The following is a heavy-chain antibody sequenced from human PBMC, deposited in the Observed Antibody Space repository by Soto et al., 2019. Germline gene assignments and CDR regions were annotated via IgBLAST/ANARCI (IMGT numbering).Heavy chain of an antibody. CDR2: INHSRST. J-gene: IGHJ6*02. V-gene: IGHV4-34*01. CDR1: GGSFSGYY. Sequence: SETLSLTCAVYGGSFSGYYWSWIRQPPGKGLEWIGEINHSRSTNYNPSLKSRVNISVDTSKNQFSLKMSSVTAADTAVYYCARVWDMVRGVILSNYYYYGIDVWGQGTTVTVSS. D-gene: IGHD3-10*01. CDR3: ARVWDMVRGVILSNYYYYGIDV.